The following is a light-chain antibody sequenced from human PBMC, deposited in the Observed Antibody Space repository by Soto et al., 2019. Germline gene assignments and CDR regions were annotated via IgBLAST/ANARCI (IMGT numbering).Light chain of an antibody. V-gene: IGLV2-14*03. CDR2: DVT. CDR1: SSDVGGYNE. J-gene: IGLJ2*01. Sequence: QSVLPQPASLSGSPGQSTTISCTGTSSDVGGYNEVSWYQQRPGKAPKLMIYDVTNRPSGVSNRFSGSKSGNTASLTISGLQAEDEAYYYCSSHAAGSTLIFGGGTK. CDR3: SSHAAGSTLI.